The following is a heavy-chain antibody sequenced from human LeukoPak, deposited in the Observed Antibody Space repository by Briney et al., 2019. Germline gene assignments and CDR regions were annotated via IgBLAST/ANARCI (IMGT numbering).Heavy chain of an antibody. CDR1: GFTFSSYS. J-gene: IGHJ3*02. Sequence: GGSLRLSCAASGFTFSSYSMNWVRQAPGKGLEGVSFISSSSSYIYYADSVKGRFTISRENAKNSLYLQMNSLRAEDTAVYYCARDRSGSGYAFDIWGQGTMVTVSS. D-gene: IGHD6-25*01. CDR3: ARDRSGSGYAFDI. V-gene: IGHV3-21*01. CDR2: ISSSSSYI.